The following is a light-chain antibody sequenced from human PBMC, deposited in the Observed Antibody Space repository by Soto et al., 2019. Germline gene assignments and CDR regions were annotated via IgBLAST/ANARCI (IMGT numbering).Light chain of an antibody. CDR2: TNN. CDR3: AAWDGSLQSWV. Sequence: QSVLTQPPSASGAPGQRVTISCSGSNSNIGSHLVNWYQQVPGTAPKLLIYTNNQPPSGVPDRFSDSKSGTSASLAISGLQSEDEADYYCAAWDGSLQSWVFGGGSKLTVL. CDR1: NSNIGSHL. V-gene: IGLV1-44*01. J-gene: IGLJ3*02.